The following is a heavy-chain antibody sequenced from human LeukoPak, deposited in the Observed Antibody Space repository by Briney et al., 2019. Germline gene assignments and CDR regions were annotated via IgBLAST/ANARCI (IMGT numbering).Heavy chain of an antibody. CDR1: GFTFSSYW. CDR2: IKQDGSEK. D-gene: IGHD6-13*01. CDR3: ARGSSSSWYQSDY. J-gene: IGHJ4*02. V-gene: IGHV3-7*01. Sequence: GGSLRLSCAASGFTFSSYWMSWVRQAPGKGLEWVANIKQDGSEKYYVDSVKGRFTISRDNAKNSLYLQMNSLRAEDTAVYYCARGSSSSWYQSDYWGQGTLVTVSS.